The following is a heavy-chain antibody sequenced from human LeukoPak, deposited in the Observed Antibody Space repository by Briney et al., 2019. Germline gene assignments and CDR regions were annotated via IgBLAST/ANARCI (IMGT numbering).Heavy chain of an antibody. CDR1: GFPFSSYA. D-gene: IGHD1-26*01. J-gene: IGHJ4*02. CDR2: AHGDGNNI. CDR3: ARARVGEPTDY. Sequence: GGSLRLSCAASGFPFSSYAMYWVRQAPGKGLVWVSRAHGDGNNIGYADSVRGRFTISRDNAKNTLYLQMNSLRPEDTAVYYCARARVGEPTDYWGQGTLVTVSS. V-gene: IGHV3-74*01.